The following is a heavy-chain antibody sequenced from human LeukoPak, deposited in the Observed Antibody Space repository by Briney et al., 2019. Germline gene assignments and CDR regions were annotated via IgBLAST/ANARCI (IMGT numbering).Heavy chain of an antibody. Sequence: AASVKVSCKASGGTFSSYAISWVRQAPGQGLEWMGGIIPIFGTANYAQKFQGRVTITADESTSTAYMELSSLRSEDTAVYYCASTAVRGVPLLHFDFFGQGTQVTVSS. CDR1: GGTFSSYA. CDR3: ASTAVRGVPLLHFDF. V-gene: IGHV1-69*13. D-gene: IGHD3-10*01. J-gene: IGHJ4*02. CDR2: IIPIFGTA.